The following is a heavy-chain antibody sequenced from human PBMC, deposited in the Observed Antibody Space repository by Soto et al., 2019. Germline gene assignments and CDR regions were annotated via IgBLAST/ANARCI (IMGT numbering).Heavy chain of an antibody. CDR3: ARDSEAGTLGY. D-gene: IGHD6-19*01. V-gene: IGHV3-30-3*01. Sequence: PGGSLRLSCAASGFTFSSYSMHWVRQAPGKGLERVAVISYDGSNKYYADSVKGRFTISRDNSKNTLYLQMNSLRAEDTAVYYCARDSEAGTLGYWGQGTLVTVSS. CDR1: GFTFSSYS. CDR2: ISYDGSNK. J-gene: IGHJ4*02.